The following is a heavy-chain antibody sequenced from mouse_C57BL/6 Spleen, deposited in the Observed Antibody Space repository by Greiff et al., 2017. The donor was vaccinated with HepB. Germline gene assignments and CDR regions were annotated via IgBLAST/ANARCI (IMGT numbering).Heavy chain of an antibody. CDR1: GYSITSGYY. V-gene: IGHV3-6*01. CDR2: ISYDGSN. CDR3: ARGSWYFDV. J-gene: IGHJ1*03. Sequence: EESGPGLVKPSQSLSLTCSVTGYSITSGYYWNWIRQFPGNKLEWMGYISYDGSNNYNPSLKNRISITRDTSKNQFFLKLNSVTTEDTATYYCARGSWYFDVWGTGTTVTVSS.